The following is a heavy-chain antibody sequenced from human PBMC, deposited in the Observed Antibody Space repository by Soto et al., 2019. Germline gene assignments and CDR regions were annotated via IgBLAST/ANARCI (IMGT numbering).Heavy chain of an antibody. CDR2: ISGSGGST. V-gene: IGHV3-23*01. D-gene: IGHD3-22*01. J-gene: IGHJ4*02. Sequence: PGGSLRLSCAASGFTFSSYAMSWVHQAPGKGLEWVSAISGSGGSTYYADSVKGRFTISRDNSKNTLYLQMNSLRAEDTAVYYCAKNGVVITIYYFDYWGQGTLVTVSS. CDR1: GFTFSSYA. CDR3: AKNGVVITIYYFDY.